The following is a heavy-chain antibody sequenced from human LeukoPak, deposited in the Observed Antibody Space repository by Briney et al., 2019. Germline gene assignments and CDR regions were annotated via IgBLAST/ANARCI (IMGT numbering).Heavy chain of an antibody. CDR3: SRAPHWSSFSVPPDDY. J-gene: IGHJ4*02. CDR2: ISNSGDTI. D-gene: IGHD1-1*01. CDR1: GFTFSDFY. Sequence: PGGSLRLSCAASGFTFSDFYMTWIRQAPGKGLEWISYISNSGDTIYYADSVKGRFTVSRDNAKNSLHLQMNSLRAEDTAVYYCSRAPHWSSFSVPPDDYWGQGTLVTVSS. V-gene: IGHV3-11*01.